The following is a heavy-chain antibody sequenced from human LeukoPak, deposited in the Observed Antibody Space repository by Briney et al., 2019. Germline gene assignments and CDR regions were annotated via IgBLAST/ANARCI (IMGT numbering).Heavy chain of an antibody. Sequence: ASVKVSCKASGYTFTGYYIHWVRQAPGQGLEWMGRINPDSGDTIFAQRFQGRDTMTRDTSINTAYMEVNNLGPDDTAVYFCARDQGSLGISWYTAYWGQGTQVTVSS. J-gene: IGHJ4*02. V-gene: IGHV1-2*06. D-gene: IGHD6-13*01. CDR3: ARDQGSLGISWYTAY. CDR2: INPDSGDT. CDR1: GYTFTGYY.